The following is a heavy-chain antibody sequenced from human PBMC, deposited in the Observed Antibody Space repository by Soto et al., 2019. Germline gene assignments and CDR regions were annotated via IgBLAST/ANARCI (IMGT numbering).Heavy chain of an antibody. CDR3: ARVQGLRCSGGSCYRTGFDY. CDR2: IYYSGST. J-gene: IGHJ4*02. CDR1: GGSISSGGYY. D-gene: IGHD2-15*01. Sequence: SLTCTVSGGSISSGGYYWSWIRQHPGKGLEWIGYIYYSGSTYYNPSLKSRVTISVDTSKNQFSLKLSSVTAADTAVYYCARVQGLRCSGGSCYRTGFDYWGQGTLVTVSS. V-gene: IGHV4-31*02.